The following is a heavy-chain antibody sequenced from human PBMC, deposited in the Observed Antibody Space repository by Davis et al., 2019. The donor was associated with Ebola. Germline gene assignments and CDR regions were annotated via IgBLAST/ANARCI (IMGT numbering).Heavy chain of an antibody. CDR2: IKQDGSEK. V-gene: IGHV3-7*01. CDR1: GFSISSYW. Sequence: GESLKISCAASGFSISSYWMTWVRQAPGKGLEWVANIKQDGSEKYYVDSVKGRFTISGDNAKNSLYLQMNSLRAEDSAVYYCARGGGCGYWGQGTLVTVSS. CDR3: ARGGGCGY. J-gene: IGHJ4*02. D-gene: IGHD2-15*01.